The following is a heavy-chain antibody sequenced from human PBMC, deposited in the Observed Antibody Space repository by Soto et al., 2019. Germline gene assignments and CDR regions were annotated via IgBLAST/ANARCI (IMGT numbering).Heavy chain of an antibody. J-gene: IGHJ4*02. CDR1: GGTFSSYA. V-gene: IGHV1-69*13. D-gene: IGHD2-15*01. CDR3: ALRLRGVVALKFDY. CDR2: IIPIFGTA. Sequence: SVKVSCKASGGTFSSYAISWVRQAPGQGLEWMGGIIPIFGTANYAQKFQGRVTITADESTSTAYMELSSLRSEDTAVYYCALRLRGVVALKFDYWGQGTLVTVSS.